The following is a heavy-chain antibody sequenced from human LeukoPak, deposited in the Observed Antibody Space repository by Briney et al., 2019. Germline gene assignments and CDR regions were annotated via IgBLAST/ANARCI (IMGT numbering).Heavy chain of an antibody. J-gene: IGHJ5*02. V-gene: IGHV4-59*11. D-gene: IGHD3-10*01. CDR3: ARAGAWQIDP. Sequence: PETLSLTCTVSGGSISSHYWSWIRQPPGKGLEWIGYIFYSGSTNYNPSLKSRVTISVDKSKNQFSLKLRSVTAADTAVYYCARAGAWQIDPWGQGTLVTVSS. CDR2: IFYSGST. CDR1: GGSISSHY.